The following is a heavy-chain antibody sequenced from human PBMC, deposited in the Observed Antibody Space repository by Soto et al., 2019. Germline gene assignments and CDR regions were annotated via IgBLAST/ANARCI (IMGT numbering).Heavy chain of an antibody. J-gene: IGHJ6*02. Sequence: AVKVSCKASGFTFTSSAVQWVRQARGQRLEWIGWIVVGSGNTNYAQKFQERVTITRDMSTSTAYMELSSLRSEDTAVYYCAAGGYSSSSPYYYYGMDVWGQGTTVTVSS. CDR2: IVVGSGNT. D-gene: IGHD6-6*01. CDR1: GFTFTSSA. CDR3: AAGGYSSSSPYYYYGMDV. V-gene: IGHV1-58*01.